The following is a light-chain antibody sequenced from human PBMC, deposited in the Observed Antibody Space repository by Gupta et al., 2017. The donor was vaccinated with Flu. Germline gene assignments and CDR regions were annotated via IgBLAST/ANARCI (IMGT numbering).Light chain of an antibody. CDR2: SAS. CDR1: QSVGSK. J-gene: IGKJ2*03. CDR3: QQYNDWAQS. V-gene: IGKV3-15*01. Sequence: PATLSVSPGDRATLSCRASQSVGSKLVWYQQKPGQAPKLLFQSASTRATDIPVRFSGSGSGTDFTLTISSLQSEDSAVYYCQQYNDWAQSYGQGTKLEIK.